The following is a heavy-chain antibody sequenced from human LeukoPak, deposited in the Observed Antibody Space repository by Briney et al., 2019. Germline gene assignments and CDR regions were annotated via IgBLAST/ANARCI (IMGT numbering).Heavy chain of an antibody. CDR2: IIPIFGTA. J-gene: IGHJ4*02. Sequence: AASVKVSCEASGGTFSSYAISWVRQAPGQGLEWMGGIIPIFGTANYAQKFQGRVTITADESTSTAYMELSSLRSEDTAVYYCARDIWDRGTVTYFDYWGQGTLVTVSS. CDR3: ARDIWDRGTVTYFDY. CDR1: GGTFSSYA. V-gene: IGHV1-69*13. D-gene: IGHD4-17*01.